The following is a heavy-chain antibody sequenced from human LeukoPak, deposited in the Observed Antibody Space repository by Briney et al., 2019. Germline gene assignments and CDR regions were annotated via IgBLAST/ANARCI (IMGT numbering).Heavy chain of an antibody. CDR2: ISGSSSTI. CDR1: AFTFSTYT. V-gene: IGHV3-48*01. Sequence: GGSLRLSCAASAFTFSTYTMNWVRQAPGKGLDWVAYISGSSSTIYYADSVKGRFTISRDNAKNSLYLQMNSLRAGDTAVYYCARKYIYGFDYWGQGTLVTVSS. D-gene: IGHD5-18*01. J-gene: IGHJ4*02. CDR3: ARKYIYGFDY.